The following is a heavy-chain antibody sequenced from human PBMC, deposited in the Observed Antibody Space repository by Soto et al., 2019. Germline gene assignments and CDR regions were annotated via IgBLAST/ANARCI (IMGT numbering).Heavy chain of an antibody. CDR2: ISWNSGSI. CDR3: AKGVVAGSYYYYMDV. V-gene: IGHV3-9*01. CDR1: GFTFDDYA. Sequence: EVQLVASGGGLVQPGRSLRLSCAASGFTFDDYAMHWVRQAPGKGLEWVSGISWNSGSIGYADSVKGRFTISRDNAKNSLYLQMNSLRAEDTALYYCAKGVVAGSYYYYMDVWGKGTTVTVSS. D-gene: IGHD3-22*01. J-gene: IGHJ6*03.